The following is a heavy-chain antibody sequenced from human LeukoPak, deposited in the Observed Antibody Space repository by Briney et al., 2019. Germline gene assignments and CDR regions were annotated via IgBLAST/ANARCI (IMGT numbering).Heavy chain of an antibody. V-gene: IGHV3-9*01. Sequence: GGSLRLSCAASGFTFDDYAIHWVRQAPGKGLEWVSGISWNSGSIAYANSVKGRFTISRDNAKNSLYLQMNSLRAEDTAVYYCARGGTYYYDSSGYYGHWGQGTLVTVSS. CDR2: ISWNSGSI. CDR3: ARGGTYYYDSSGYYGH. J-gene: IGHJ4*02. CDR1: GFTFDDYA. D-gene: IGHD3-22*01.